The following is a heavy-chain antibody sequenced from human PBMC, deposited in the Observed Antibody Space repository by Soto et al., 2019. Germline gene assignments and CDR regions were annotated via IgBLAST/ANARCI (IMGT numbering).Heavy chain of an antibody. J-gene: IGHJ4*02. CDR2: IYPGDSDT. V-gene: IGHV5-51*01. CDR3: ARRSPEQPTIWNS. CDR1: GYSFISQW. D-gene: IGHD3-3*01. Sequence: PGESLKISCKGSGYSFISQWIGWVRQMPGKGLEWMGIIYPGDSDTRYSPSFQGQVTISADESISTAYLQWTSLKASDTAMYYCARRSPEQPTIWNSWGQGTQVTVS.